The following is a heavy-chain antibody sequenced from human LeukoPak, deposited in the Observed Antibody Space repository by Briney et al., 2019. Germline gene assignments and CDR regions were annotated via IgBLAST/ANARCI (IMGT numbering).Heavy chain of an antibody. CDR3: ARYRSESAFDF. J-gene: IGHJ4*02. Sequence: PGGSLRLSCAASGFTVSNHFMSWVRQAPGKGLEWVSIIYSGGSTYYADSVKGRFTISRDNSKNTLYLQMNSLRAEDTAVYYCARYRSESAFDFWGQGTLVTVSS. D-gene: IGHD3-10*01. CDR1: GFTVSNHF. V-gene: IGHV3-53*01. CDR2: IYSGGST.